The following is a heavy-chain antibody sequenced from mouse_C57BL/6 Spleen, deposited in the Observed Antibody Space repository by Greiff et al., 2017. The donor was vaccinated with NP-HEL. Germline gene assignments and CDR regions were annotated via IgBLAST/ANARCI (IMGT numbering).Heavy chain of an antibody. Sequence: SLGGLVKPGGSLKLSCAASGFTFSSYAMSWVRQTPEKRLEWVATISDGGSYTYYPDNVKGRFTISRDNAKNNLYLQMSHLKSEDTAMYYCARDLGTTVVGYFDVWGTGTTVTVSS. V-gene: IGHV5-4*01. CDR3: ARDLGTTVVGYFDV. J-gene: IGHJ1*03. D-gene: IGHD1-1*01. CDR2: ISDGGSYT. CDR1: GFTFSSYA.